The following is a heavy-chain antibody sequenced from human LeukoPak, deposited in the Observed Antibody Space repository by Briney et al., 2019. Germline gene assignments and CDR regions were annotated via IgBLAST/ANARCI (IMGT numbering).Heavy chain of an antibody. CDR3: AKAVAVAGTTALFDY. CDR2: ISGSGGST. J-gene: IGHJ4*02. CDR1: GFTFSSYA. D-gene: IGHD6-19*01. Sequence: GGSLRLSCAASGFTFSSYAMSWVRQAPGKGLEWVSAISGSGGSTYYADSVKGRFTISRDNSKNTLYLQMNSLRAEDTAVYYCAKAVAVAGTTALFDYWGQGTLVTVFS. V-gene: IGHV3-23*01.